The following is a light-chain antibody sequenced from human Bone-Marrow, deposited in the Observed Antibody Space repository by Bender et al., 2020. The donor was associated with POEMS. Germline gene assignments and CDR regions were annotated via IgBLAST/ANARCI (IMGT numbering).Light chain of an antibody. J-gene: IGLJ3*02. Sequence: QSVLTQPPSASGTPGQRVTISCSGGSSNIGAHAVNWYQHLPGTAPKLLIYSSHRRPSEVPDRFSGSRSGTSASLAISGLQSEDEGDYYCAVWDDSLNGWVFGAGTKLTVL. V-gene: IGLV1-44*01. CDR1: SSNIGAHA. CDR3: AVWDDSLNGWV. CDR2: SSH.